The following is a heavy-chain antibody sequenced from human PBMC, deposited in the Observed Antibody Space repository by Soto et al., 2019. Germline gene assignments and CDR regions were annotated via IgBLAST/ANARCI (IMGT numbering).Heavy chain of an antibody. CDR3: ARDKLGDYYYYYGMDV. V-gene: IGHV1-18*01. CDR2: ISAYNGNT. J-gene: IGHJ6*02. D-gene: IGHD1-26*01. Sequence: QVQLVQSGAEVKKPGASVKVSCKASGYTFTSYGISWVRQAPGQGLEWMGGISAYNGNTNYAQKLQGRVTMTTDTSTSTAYMELRSLRSDDTAVYYCARDKLGDYYYYYGMDVWGQGTTVTVSS. CDR1: GYTFTSYG.